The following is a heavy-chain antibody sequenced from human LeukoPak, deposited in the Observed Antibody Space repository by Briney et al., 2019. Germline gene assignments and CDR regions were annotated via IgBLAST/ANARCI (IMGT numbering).Heavy chain of an antibody. J-gene: IGHJ4*02. CDR3: AKSSLVTPYDY. CDR2: ISGSGGST. V-gene: IGHV3-23*01. D-gene: IGHD2-15*01. CDR1: GFTFSSYA. Sequence: GGSLRLSCAASGFTFSSYAMSWVRQAPGKGLEWVSSISGSGGSTYYADYVKGRFTISRDNSKNTLDLQMNSLRAEDTAVYYCAKSSLVTPYDYWGQGTLVSVSS.